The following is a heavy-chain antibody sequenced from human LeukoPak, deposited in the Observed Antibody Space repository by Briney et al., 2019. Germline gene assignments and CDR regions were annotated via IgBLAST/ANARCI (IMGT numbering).Heavy chain of an antibody. CDR1: GGSISSNY. CDR2: IYTSGST. Sequence: SETLSLTCTVSGGSISSNYWSWIRQPAGKGLEWIGRIYTSGSTNYSPPLKSRVTISVDTSKNQFSLKLSSVTAADTAVYYCARVGEDYYDSSGYYYYFDYWGQGTLVTVSS. J-gene: IGHJ4*02. V-gene: IGHV4-4*07. D-gene: IGHD3-22*01. CDR3: ARVGEDYYDSSGYYYYFDY.